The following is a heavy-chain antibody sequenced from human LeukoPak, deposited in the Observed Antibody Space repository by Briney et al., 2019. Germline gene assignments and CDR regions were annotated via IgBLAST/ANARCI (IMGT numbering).Heavy chain of an antibody. CDR2: IRYDGSNK. V-gene: IGHV3-30*02. CDR1: GFTFSSYA. CDR3: AKEGHYYGSGSSLDY. Sequence: GGSLRLSCAASGFTFSSYAMHWVRQAPGKGLEWVAFIRYDGSNKYYADSVKGRFTISRDNSKNTLYLQMNSLRAEDTAVYYCAKEGHYYGSGSSLDYWGQGTLVTVSS. D-gene: IGHD3-10*01. J-gene: IGHJ4*02.